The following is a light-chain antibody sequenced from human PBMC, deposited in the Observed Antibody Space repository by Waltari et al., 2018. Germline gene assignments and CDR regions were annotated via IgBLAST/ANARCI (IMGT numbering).Light chain of an antibody. CDR3: SSYTTSITLV. CDR1: SSDVGGYDS. V-gene: IGLV2-14*03. CDR2: DVS. J-gene: IGLJ2*01. Sequence: QSALTQPASVSGSPGQSITISCAGTSSDVGGYDSVSWYQQHPGKAPKLMIYDVSTRPSGVSSRFSGSKSGNTASLTISGLQAEDEANYYCSSYTTSITLVFGGGTKLTVL.